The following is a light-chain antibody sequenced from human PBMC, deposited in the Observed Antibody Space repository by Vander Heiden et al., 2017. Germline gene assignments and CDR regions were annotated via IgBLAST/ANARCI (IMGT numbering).Light chain of an antibody. CDR2: WAS. CDR1: QSGLASYNNNNY. CDR3: QQYYSNALHT. J-gene: IGKJ2*01. Sequence: DIVMTQSPDSLPVSLRERATIHCKSSQSGLASYNNNNYLAWYKQKPGQPPKRLIYWASTREAAVTDRFSGSGYGKDFTLTISSRQEEDVAVYYCQQYYSNALHTFGQGTKLEIK. V-gene: IGKV4-1*01.